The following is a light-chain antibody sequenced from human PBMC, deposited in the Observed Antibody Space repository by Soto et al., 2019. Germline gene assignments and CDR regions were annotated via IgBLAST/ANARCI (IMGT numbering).Light chain of an antibody. J-gene: IGLJ2*01. CDR3: SSYTSSNTFVV. CDR2: EVS. CDR1: SGDVGSYNR. Sequence: QSALTQPPSVSGSPGQSVTISCTGTSGDVGSYNRVSWYQQPPGTAPKLMIYEVSNRPSGVPDRFSGSKSGNTASLTISGLQAEDEADYYCSSYTSSNTFVVFGGGTKLTVL. V-gene: IGLV2-18*02.